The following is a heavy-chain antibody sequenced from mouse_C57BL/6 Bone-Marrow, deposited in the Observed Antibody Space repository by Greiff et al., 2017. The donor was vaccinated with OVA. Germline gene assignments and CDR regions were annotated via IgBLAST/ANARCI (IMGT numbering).Heavy chain of an antibody. V-gene: IGHV1-42*01. J-gene: IGHJ1*03. Sequence: EVQLQESGPELVKPGASVKISCKASGYSFTGYYMNWVKQSPEKSLEWIGEINPSTGGTTYNQKFKAKATLTVDKSSSTAYMQLMSLTSEDSAVYYCARDGYYGSSLHWYFDVWGTGTTVTVSS. CDR1: GYSFTGYY. D-gene: IGHD1-1*01. CDR2: INPSTGGT. CDR3: ARDGYYGSSLHWYFDV.